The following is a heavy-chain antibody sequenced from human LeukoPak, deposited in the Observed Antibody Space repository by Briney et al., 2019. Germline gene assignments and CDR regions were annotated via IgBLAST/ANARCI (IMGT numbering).Heavy chain of an antibody. CDR2: ISSSSSTI. V-gene: IGHV3-48*04. J-gene: IGHJ4*02. Sequence: GGSLRLSCAASGVTFSSYSMNWVRQAPGKGLEWVSYISSSSSTIYYADSVKGGFTISRDNAKNSLYLQMNSLRAEDTAVYYCARAAAAAAGRGGDYWGQGTLVTVSS. CDR1: GVTFSSYS. CDR3: ARAAAAAAGRGGDY. D-gene: IGHD6-13*01.